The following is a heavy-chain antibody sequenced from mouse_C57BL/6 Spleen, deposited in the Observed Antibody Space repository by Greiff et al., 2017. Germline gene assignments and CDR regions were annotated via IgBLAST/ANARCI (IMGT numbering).Heavy chain of an antibody. CDR1: GFTFSSYA. Sequence: EVQLVESGGGLVKPGGSLKLSCAASGFTFSSYAMSWVRQTPEKRLEWVSIISAGGSNTYYPDNVKGRFTISRDNAKNNMYQQMSYLKSEDTAMYYYARYDSMDYWGQGTSVTVAS. V-gene: IGHV5-4*01. D-gene: IGHD2-4*01. CDR3: ARYDSMDY. J-gene: IGHJ4*01. CDR2: ISAGGSNT.